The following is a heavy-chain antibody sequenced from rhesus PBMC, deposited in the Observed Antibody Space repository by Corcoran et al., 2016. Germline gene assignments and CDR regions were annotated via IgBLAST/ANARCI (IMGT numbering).Heavy chain of an antibody. D-gene: IGHD3-16*01. Sequence: EVQLVESGGGLVQPGGSLRLSCAASGFTFSSYGMHWVRQAPGKGREGVAVISYDGSKKYYADSVKDRFTISRDNSKNMLYLQMNNLKLEDTAVYYCARDRYGGSYYYGRAFDFWGQGLRVTVSS. J-gene: IGHJ3*01. CDR3: ARDRYGGSYYYGRAFDF. CDR1: GFTFSSYG. CDR2: ISYDGSKK. V-gene: IGHV3-54*02.